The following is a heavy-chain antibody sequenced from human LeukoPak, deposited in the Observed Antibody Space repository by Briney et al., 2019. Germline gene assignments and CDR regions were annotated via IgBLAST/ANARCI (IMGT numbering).Heavy chain of an antibody. D-gene: IGHD6-13*01. J-gene: IGHJ4*02. CDR1: GFTFSSYA. CDR2: ISGSGGST. Sequence: GGSLRLSCAASGFTFSSYAMSWVRQAPGKGLEWVSAISGSGGSTYYADSVKGRFTISRDNSKNTLYLQMDSLRAEDTAVYYCAKDEGSSSVPDYWGQGTLVTASS. V-gene: IGHV3-23*01. CDR3: AKDEGSSSVPDY.